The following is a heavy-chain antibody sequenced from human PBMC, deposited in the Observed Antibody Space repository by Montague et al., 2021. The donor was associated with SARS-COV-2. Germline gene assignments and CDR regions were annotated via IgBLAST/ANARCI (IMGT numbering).Heavy chain of an antibody. V-gene: IGHV3-7*01. CDR3: TRLGWGYSDGLDY. CDR1: GFTFSSYW. CDR2: IKQNGSEK. J-gene: IGHJ4*02. Sequence: SLRLSCAASGFTFSSYWMRWVRQAPGKGLEWVAHIKQNGSEKYYVDSVKGRFSISRDNAKNSLYLQMSSLRAEDTAMYYCTRLGWGYSDGLDYWGQGTLVTVSS. D-gene: IGHD5-18*01.